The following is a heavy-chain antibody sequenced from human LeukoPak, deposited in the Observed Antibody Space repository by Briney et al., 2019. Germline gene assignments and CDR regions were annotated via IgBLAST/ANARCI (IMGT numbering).Heavy chain of an antibody. CDR1: GFTSEDYG. CDR2: ISGDASST. D-gene: IGHD5-24*01. J-gene: IGHJ4*02. V-gene: IGHV3-74*01. CDR3: ARSNYHFDR. Sequence: GGSLRLSCVASGFTSEDYGMTWVRQAPGKGLVWVSRISGDASSTDYADSVKGRFTISRDNAKNTLFLQMNSLRDEDTAVYYCARSNYHFDRWGQGTLVTVSS.